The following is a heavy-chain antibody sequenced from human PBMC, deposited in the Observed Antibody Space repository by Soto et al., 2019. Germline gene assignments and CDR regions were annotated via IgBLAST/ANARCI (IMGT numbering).Heavy chain of an antibody. D-gene: IGHD3-10*01. Sequence: ASVKVSCKTSGYAFTSYGVNWVRQAPGQGLEWMGWIAPHSGRTTYLPKFQGRVTITADAATNTAYMELGSLSSDDTGIYFCARAATGSYHSACWGKGNVVTISS. J-gene: IGHJ4*02. V-gene: IGHV1-18*04. CDR2: IAPHSGRT. CDR1: GYAFTSYG. CDR3: ARAATGSYHSAC.